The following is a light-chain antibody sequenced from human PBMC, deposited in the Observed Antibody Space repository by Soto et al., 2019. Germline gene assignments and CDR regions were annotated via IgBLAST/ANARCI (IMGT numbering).Light chain of an antibody. CDR1: QGIRND. J-gene: IGKJ5*01. Sequence: SRSASVEEKIARTCRASQGIRNDLHWYQQKPGKAPKLLIYAASSLQRGVPSTFSGGGSGTDFTLTISSVQPEDFATYYCQKSHIGITFGQGTRLEIK. CDR3: QKSHIGIT. V-gene: IGKV1-39*01. CDR2: AAS.